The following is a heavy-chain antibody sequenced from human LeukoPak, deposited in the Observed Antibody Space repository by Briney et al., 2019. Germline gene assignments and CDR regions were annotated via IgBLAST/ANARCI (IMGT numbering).Heavy chain of an antibody. Sequence: PGGSLRLSCVASGFTFSSYAMSWVRQAPGKGLEWVSGISGSGGSTYYADSVKGRFTIPRDNSKNSSYLQINSLRTEDTALYYCAKDFYPRLQLNYFDYWGQGTLVTVSS. CDR3: AKDFYPRLQLNYFDY. D-gene: IGHD1-1*01. CDR1: GFTFSSYA. J-gene: IGHJ4*02. CDR2: ISGSGGST. V-gene: IGHV3-23*01.